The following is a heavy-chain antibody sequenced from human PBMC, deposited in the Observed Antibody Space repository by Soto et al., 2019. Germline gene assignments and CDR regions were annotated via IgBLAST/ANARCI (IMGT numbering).Heavy chain of an antibody. CDR3: ARHRRETGTYAQPLDF. CDR2: VTYGGGT. J-gene: IGHJ4*02. CDR1: GASLSDNY. V-gene: IGHV4-34*01. Sequence: SETLSLTCAVYGASLSDNYCNWLRQAPGKGLEWIGAVTYGGGTYLNPSLRSRVSIFIDTSKSQFSPDLTSITATDTAFYYCARHRRETGTYAQPLDFWGQGTLVTVSS. D-gene: IGHD1-1*01.